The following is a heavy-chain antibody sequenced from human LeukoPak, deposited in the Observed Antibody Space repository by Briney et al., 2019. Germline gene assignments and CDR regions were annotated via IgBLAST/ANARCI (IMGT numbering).Heavy chain of an antibody. D-gene: IGHD2-15*01. CDR1: GFNFSTYN. CDR3: VRESIGFDY. CDR2: ISSSSRTR. V-gene: IGHV3-48*04. J-gene: IGHJ4*02. Sequence: PGGSLRLSCAASGFNFSTYNVNWVRQAPGKGLDWVSYISSSSRTRYYADSVKGRFTISRDNAKDSLYLQMNSLGAEDTAVYYCVRESIGFDYWGQGTLVTVSS.